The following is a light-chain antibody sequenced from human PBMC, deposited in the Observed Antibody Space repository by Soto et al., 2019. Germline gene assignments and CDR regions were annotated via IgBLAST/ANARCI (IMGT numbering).Light chain of an antibody. CDR2: DAS. J-gene: IGKJ1*01. CDR1: QSIGRF. Sequence: DIQMTQSPSTLSASVGDRVTITCRASQSIGRFLAWYQHQPGKAPKLLIYDASTLESVVPSRFSGTGSGTEFTFSITSLQPEDFGTYYCQQCYMGWTFGQGTKVDI. V-gene: IGKV1-5*01. CDR3: QQCYMGWT.